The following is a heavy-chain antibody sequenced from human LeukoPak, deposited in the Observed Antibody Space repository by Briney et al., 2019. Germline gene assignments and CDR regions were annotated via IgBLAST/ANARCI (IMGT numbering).Heavy chain of an antibody. Sequence: ASVKGSCKASGYSFIGYYMYWVRQAPGQGLEWMGWINPNSGGTNYAQKFQGRVTMTKDTSISTAYMELSSLRSDDTAVYHCARAPGVPADPFDYWGQGTLVTVSS. CDR2: INPNSGGT. CDR1: GYSFIGYY. D-gene: IGHD2-2*01. J-gene: IGHJ4*02. V-gene: IGHV1-2*02. CDR3: ARAPGVPADPFDY.